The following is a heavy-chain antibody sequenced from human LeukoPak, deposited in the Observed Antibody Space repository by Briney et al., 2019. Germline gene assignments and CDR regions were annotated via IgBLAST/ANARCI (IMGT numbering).Heavy chain of an antibody. CDR3: ARGQHFMITFGGVHDAFDI. CDR1: GGTFSSYA. V-gene: IGHV1-69*05. CDR2: IIPIFGTA. Sequence: SVKVSCKASGGTFSSYAISWVRQAPGQGLEWMGGIIPIFGTANYAQKFQGRVTITTDESTSTAYMELSSLRSEDTAVYYCARGQHFMITFGGVHDAFDIWGQGIMVTVSS. J-gene: IGHJ3*02. D-gene: IGHD3-16*01.